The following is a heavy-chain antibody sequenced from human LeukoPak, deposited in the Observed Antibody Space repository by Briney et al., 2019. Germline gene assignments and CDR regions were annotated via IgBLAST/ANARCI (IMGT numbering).Heavy chain of an antibody. V-gene: IGHV3-30*02. CDR3: ARHFTRYYDSSGFLNGIDY. D-gene: IGHD3-22*01. CDR2: IRYDGSNK. Sequence: GGSLRLSCAASGFTFSSYGMHWVRQAPGKGLEWVAFIRYDGSNKYYADSVKGRFTISRDNSKNTLYLQMNSLRAEDTAVYYCARHFTRYYDSSGFLNGIDYWGQGTLVTVSS. J-gene: IGHJ4*02. CDR1: GFTFSSYG.